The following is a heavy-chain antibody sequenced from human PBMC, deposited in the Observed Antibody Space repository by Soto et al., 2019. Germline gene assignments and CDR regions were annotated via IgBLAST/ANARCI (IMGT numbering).Heavy chain of an antibody. CDR1: GYSFTSYW. D-gene: IGHD2-2*01. V-gene: IGHV5-10-1*01. CDR3: ARILGEYQLPNGMDV. J-gene: IGHJ6*02. Sequence: GESLKISCKGSGYSFTSYWISWVRQMPGKGLEWMGRIDPSDSYTNYSPSFQGHVTISADKSISTAYLQWSSLKASDTAMYYCARILGEYQLPNGMDVWGQGTTVTVSS. CDR2: IDPSDSYT.